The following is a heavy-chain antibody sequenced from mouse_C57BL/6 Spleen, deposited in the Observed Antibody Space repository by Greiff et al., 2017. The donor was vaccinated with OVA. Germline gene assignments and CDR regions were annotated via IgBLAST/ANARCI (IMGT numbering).Heavy chain of an antibody. Sequence: DVTLVESGGGLVKPGGSLKLSCAASGFTFSDYGMHWVRQAPEKGLEWVAYISSGSSTIYYADTVQGRFTISRDNAKNTLFLQMTSLRSEDTAMYYCARDYLAMDYWGQGTSVTVSS. CDR1: GFTFSDYG. CDR3: ARDYLAMDY. V-gene: IGHV5-17*01. D-gene: IGHD1-1*02. CDR2: ISSGSSTI. J-gene: IGHJ4*01.